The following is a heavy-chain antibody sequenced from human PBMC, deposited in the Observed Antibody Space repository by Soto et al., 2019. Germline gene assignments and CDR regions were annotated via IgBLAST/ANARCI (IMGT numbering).Heavy chain of an antibody. Sequence: GGSLRLSCVASGFTFSTYSMNWVRQAPGKRPEWVSYISTSSSTIYYADSVTGRFTISRDNAKNSLYLQMSSLRAEDTAVYFCASRSAGRAFDIWGQGTMVTVSS. CDR2: ISTSSSTI. J-gene: IGHJ3*02. D-gene: IGHD6-13*01. CDR3: ASRSAGRAFDI. V-gene: IGHV3-48*01. CDR1: GFTFSTYS.